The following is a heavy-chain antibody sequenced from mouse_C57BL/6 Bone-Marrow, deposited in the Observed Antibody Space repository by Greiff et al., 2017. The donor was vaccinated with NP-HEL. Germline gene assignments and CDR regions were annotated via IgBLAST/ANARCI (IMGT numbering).Heavy chain of an antibody. Sequence: DVKLVESGGGLVQSGRSLRLSCATSGFTFSDFYMEWVRQAPGKGLEWIAASRNKANDYTTEYSASVKGRFIVSRDTSQSILYLQMNALRAEDTAIYYCARDDSTGTPFDYWGQGTTLTVSS. CDR2: SRNKANDYTT. J-gene: IGHJ2*01. CDR3: ARDDSTGTPFDY. D-gene: IGHD4-1*01. V-gene: IGHV7-1*01. CDR1: GFTFSDFY.